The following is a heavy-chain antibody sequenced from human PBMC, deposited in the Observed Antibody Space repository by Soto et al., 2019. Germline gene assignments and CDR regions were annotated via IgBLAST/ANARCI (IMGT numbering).Heavy chain of an antibody. CDR1: GGSTSSSSYY. CDR3: GRPCYNDTTAYFRPADCFEI. V-gene: IGHV4-39*01. CDR2: IYYSGST. Sequence: SETLSLTCTTSGGSTSSSSYYWGWIRQTPGKGLEWIGSIYYSGSTYYSPSLKSRVTISVDTSKNQFSLRLTSVTAADTAVYYCGRPCYNDTTAYFRPADCFEIWGQGKMVTVAS. D-gene: IGHD3-22*01. J-gene: IGHJ3*02.